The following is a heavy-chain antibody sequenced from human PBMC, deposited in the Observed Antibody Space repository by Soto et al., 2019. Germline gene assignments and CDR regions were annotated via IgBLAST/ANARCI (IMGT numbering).Heavy chain of an antibody. V-gene: IGHV4-59*08. D-gene: IGHD1-1*01. J-gene: IGHJ4*02. CDR2: IYYSGST. CDR3: ARRYGTTFDY. CDR1: GGSISSYY. Sequence: QVQLQESGPGLVKPSETLSLPCTVSGGSISSYYWSWIRQPPGKGLEWIGYIYYSGSTNYNPSRKSRVTISVDTSKNQCSLQLSSVTAADTAVYYSARRYGTTFDYWGQGTLFTVSS.